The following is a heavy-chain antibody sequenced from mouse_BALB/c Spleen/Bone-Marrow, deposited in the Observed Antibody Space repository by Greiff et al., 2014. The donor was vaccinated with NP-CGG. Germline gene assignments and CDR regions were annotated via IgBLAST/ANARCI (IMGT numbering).Heavy chain of an antibody. D-gene: IGHD2-4*01. J-gene: IGHJ2*01. CDR3: ARLITTDY. V-gene: IGHV14-3*02. CDR2: IDPANGNT. Sequence: VQLQQSGAELVKPGASVKLSCTASGFNIKDTYMPWGKKRPDQGLEWIGRIDPANGNTKYDPKFQGKATITADTSSNTAYLQLSSLTSEDTAVYYCARLITTDYWGQGTTLTVSS. CDR1: GFNIKDTY.